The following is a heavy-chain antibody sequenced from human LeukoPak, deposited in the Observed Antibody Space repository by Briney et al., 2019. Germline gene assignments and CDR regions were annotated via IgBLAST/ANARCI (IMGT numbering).Heavy chain of an antibody. CDR3: ARQGFRRFDP. CDR2: TCYTSKWYN. CDR1: GDSVSRNRAA. V-gene: IGHV6-1*01. Sequence: SQTLSLTCAISGDSVSRNRAAWNWFRQSPSRGLEWLGRTCYTSKWYNDYAVSVKSRITVNPDTSKDQFSLHLNSVTPEDTAVYYCARQGFRRFDPWGQGTLVTVSS. D-gene: IGHD3-3*01. J-gene: IGHJ5*02.